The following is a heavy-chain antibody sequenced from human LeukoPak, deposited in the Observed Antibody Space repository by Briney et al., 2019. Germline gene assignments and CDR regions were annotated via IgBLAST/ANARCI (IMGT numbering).Heavy chain of an antibody. Sequence: GSLRLSCAASGFTFSSYWMHWVRQAPGKGLVWVSRINSDGSGTSYADSVKGRFTISRDNAKNTLYLQTSSLRAEDTAVYYCARDPTTVYDPPNWFDPWGQGTLVTVSS. D-gene: IGHD5/OR15-5a*01. V-gene: IGHV3-74*01. J-gene: IGHJ5*02. CDR1: GFTFSSYW. CDR3: ARDPTTVYDPPNWFDP. CDR2: INSDGSGT.